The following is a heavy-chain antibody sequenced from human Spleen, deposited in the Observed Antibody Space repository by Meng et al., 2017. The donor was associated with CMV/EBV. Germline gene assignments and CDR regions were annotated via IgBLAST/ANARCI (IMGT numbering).Heavy chain of an antibody. CDR2: IYTSGST. J-gene: IGHJ1*01. CDR1: GGSISSYY. Sequence: VQLPHGAQRLFRPPETLSLTCTASGGSISSYYWSWIRQPAGKGLEWIGRIYTSGSTNYNPSLKSRVTMSVDTSKNQFSLKLSSVTAADTAVYYCARGPPGEHFQHWGQGTLVTVSS. CDR3: ARGPPGEHFQH. V-gene: IGHV4-4*07. D-gene: IGHD1-26*01.